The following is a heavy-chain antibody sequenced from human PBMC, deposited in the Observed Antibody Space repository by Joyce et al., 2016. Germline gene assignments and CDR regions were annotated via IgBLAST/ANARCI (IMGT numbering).Heavy chain of an antibody. Sequence: QVHVQESGPGLVRLSQTLTLTCSVSGASMFNGDYYWSWIRQHSGNGLEWIGYNYLDGSPQYSPALMVRVTIAVDTSTIQFSLGLTSVSVSDTAVYFCARLRATSAGIWNSFDIWGPGAIVAVSS. V-gene: IGHV4-31*03. D-gene: IGHD2-2*01. CDR2: NYLDGSP. CDR3: ARLRATSAGIWNSFDI. J-gene: IGHJ3*02. CDR1: GASMFNGDYY.